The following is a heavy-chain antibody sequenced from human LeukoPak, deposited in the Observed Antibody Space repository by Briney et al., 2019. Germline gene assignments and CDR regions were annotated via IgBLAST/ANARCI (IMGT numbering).Heavy chain of an antibody. Sequence: GGSLRLSCAASGFTFSSYGMHWVRQAPGKGLEWVAVIWYDGSNKYYADSVKGRFTISRDNSKNTLYLQMNSLRAEDTAVYYCASLSLPYCSSTSCSTYYYYGMDVWGQGTTVTVSS. V-gene: IGHV3-33*01. D-gene: IGHD2-2*01. CDR3: ASLSLPYCSSTSCSTYYYYGMDV. J-gene: IGHJ6*02. CDR1: GFTFSSYG. CDR2: IWYDGSNK.